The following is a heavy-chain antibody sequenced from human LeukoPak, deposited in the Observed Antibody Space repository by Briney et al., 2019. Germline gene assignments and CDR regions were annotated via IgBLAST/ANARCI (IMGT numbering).Heavy chain of an antibody. Sequence: GASVKISCKASGDDLTNYCFHWVRLTPSHGLEWMGIVDPSVATPTYAQRFQGRVTMTRDTSTGTVYMELRSLTREDTAVYYCARSRLRFLQWDCWGQGTVVTVSS. CDR1: GDDLTNYC. CDR2: VDPSVATP. CDR3: ARSRLRFLQWDC. J-gene: IGHJ4*02. V-gene: IGHV1-46*01. D-gene: IGHD3-3*01.